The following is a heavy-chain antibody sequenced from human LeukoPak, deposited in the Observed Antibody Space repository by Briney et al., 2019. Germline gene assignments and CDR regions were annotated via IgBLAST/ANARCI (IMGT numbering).Heavy chain of an antibody. CDR2: IYPGDSDT. Sequence: GESLKSSCKGSGYSFTSYWIGWVRQMPGKGLEWMGIIYPGDSDTSYRPSFQCQVTLSAEKSIRTAYLQWSSLKASDTAMYYCARLIANNWFDPWGQGTLVTVSS. CDR3: ARLIANNWFDP. J-gene: IGHJ5*02. D-gene: IGHD2-21*01. V-gene: IGHV5-51*01. CDR1: GYSFTSYW.